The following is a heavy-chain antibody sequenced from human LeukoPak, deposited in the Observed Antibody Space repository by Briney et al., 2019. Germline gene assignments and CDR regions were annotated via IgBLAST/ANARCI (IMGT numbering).Heavy chain of an antibody. J-gene: IGHJ3*02. V-gene: IGHV3-48*03. CDR1: GFTFSSYE. D-gene: IGHD5-12*01. CDR3: ARDRGGYDRSHPGKTAFDI. Sequence: PGGSLRLSCAASGFTFSSYEMNWVRQAPGKGLEWVSYISSSGSTIYYADSVKGRFTISRDNAKNSLYLQMNSLRAEDTAVYYCARDRGGYDRSHPGKTAFDIWGQGTMVTVSS. CDR2: ISSSGSTI.